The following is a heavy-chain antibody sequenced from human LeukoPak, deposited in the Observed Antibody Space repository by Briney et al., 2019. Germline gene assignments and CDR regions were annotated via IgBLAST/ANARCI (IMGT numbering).Heavy chain of an antibody. CDR1: GYTFTGYY. V-gene: IGHV1-46*01. J-gene: IGHJ1*01. Sequence: ASVTVSFTASGYTFTGYYMHWVRQAPGQGLEWMGIINPSGGSTSYAQKFQGRVTMTRDTSTSTVYMELSSLRSEDTAVYYCATPSGDYDSSGYLTRAEYLQHWGQGTLVTVSS. CDR2: INPSGGST. CDR3: ATPSGDYDSSGYLTRAEYLQH. D-gene: IGHD3-22*01.